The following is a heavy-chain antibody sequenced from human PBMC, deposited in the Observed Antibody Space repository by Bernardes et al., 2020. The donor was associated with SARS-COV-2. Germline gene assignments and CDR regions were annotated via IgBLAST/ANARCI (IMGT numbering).Heavy chain of an antibody. CDR3: AREWQEYTSTLVDY. J-gene: IGHJ4*02. CDR2: ISYDGTTK. D-gene: IGHD6-6*01. V-gene: IGHV3-30-3*01. Sequence: GGSLRLSCAASGFTFSNYAMHWVRQAPGKGLEWVAIISYDGTTKYNADSVKGRFTISRDNSKNTLFLQMNSLTTEDTAVYYCAREWQEYTSTLVDYWGQGTLVTVSS. CDR1: GFTFSNYA.